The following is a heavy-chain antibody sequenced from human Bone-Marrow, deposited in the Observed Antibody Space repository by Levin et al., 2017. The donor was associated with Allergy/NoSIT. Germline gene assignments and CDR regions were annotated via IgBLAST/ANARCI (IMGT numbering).Heavy chain of an antibody. Sequence: SCAASGFTFSTYAMHWVRRAPGKGLEWVAVITYDGSEVYYEDSVKGRFIISRDNSKNTVYLQMNSLRAEDTAVYFCAKPHYVWGRFHQLESWGQGRLVTVSS. CDR3: AKPHYVWGRFHQLES. J-gene: IGHJ4*02. CDR2: ITYDGSEV. V-gene: IGHV3-30*18. D-gene: IGHD3-16*01. CDR1: GFTFSTYA.